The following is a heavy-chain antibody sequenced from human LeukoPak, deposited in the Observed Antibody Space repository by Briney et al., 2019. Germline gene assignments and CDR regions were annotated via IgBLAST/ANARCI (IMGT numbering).Heavy chain of an antibody. V-gene: IGHV3-72*01. Sequence: GGSLRHSCAASGFTFSDHYMDWVRQAPGKGLEWIGRTKNKAHTYTTEYAASVKGRFTISRDDSKNSLYLQMNSLKTEDTAVYYCASPQRFGQLFFYYWGQGTLVTVSS. D-gene: IGHD3-10*01. CDR2: TKNKAHTYTT. CDR1: GFTFSDHY. J-gene: IGHJ4*02. CDR3: ASPQRFGQLFFYY.